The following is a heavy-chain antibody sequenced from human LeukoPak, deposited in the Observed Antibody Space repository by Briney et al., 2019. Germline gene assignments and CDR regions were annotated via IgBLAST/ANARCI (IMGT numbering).Heavy chain of an antibody. Sequence: GGSLRLSCAASGFGLSSHWMHWVRQAPGKGLVWCSNINGDGSQIGYADSVRGRFSISRDNAKNMLYLHMNSLRPEDTAVYFCARDQVGATPIDYWGQGALVTASS. J-gene: IGHJ4*02. CDR2: INGDGSQI. CDR1: GFGLSSHW. V-gene: IGHV3-74*01. CDR3: ARDQVGATPIDY. D-gene: IGHD1-26*01.